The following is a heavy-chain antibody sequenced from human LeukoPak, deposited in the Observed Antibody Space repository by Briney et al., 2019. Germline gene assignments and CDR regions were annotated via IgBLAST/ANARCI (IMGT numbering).Heavy chain of an antibody. CDR1: GYTFTNYW. Sequence: GESLKISCKGSGYTFTNYWIGWVRQMPGKGLEFMGIIYPGDSDTRYSPSFQGQVTISVDKSINTAYLQWSSLKASDSALYYCARAGYSNRWDGVDYWGQGTLVTVSS. D-gene: IGHD2/OR15-2a*01. J-gene: IGHJ4*02. CDR2: IYPGDSDT. V-gene: IGHV5-51*01. CDR3: ARAGYSNRWDGVDY.